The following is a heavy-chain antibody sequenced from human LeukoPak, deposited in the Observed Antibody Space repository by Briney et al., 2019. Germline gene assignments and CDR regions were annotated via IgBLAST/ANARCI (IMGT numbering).Heavy chain of an antibody. J-gene: IGHJ4*02. CDR1: GFTFSRYS. Sequence: PGGSLRLSCAASGFTFSRYSMNWVRQAPGKGLEWVSNIRSSSSTINYADSVKGRFTISRDNAKNSLYLQMNSLRAEDTAVYYCARGGSEYSSGWYGCVYWGQGTLVAVSS. CDR2: IRSSSSTI. CDR3: ARGGSEYSSGWYGCVY. V-gene: IGHV3-48*01. D-gene: IGHD6-19*01.